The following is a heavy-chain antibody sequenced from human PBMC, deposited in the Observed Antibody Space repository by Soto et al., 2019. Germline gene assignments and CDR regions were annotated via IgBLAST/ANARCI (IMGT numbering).Heavy chain of an antibody. Sequence: ASVKVSCKVSGYTLTELSMHWVRQAPGKGLEWMGGFDPEDGETIYAQKFQGRVTMTEDTSTDKAYMELSSLRSEDTAVYYCATTPLSLGELFGVNWFDPWGQGTLVTVSS. CDR1: GYTLTELS. CDR2: FDPEDGET. J-gene: IGHJ5*02. V-gene: IGHV1-24*01. CDR3: ATTPLSLGELFGVNWFDP. D-gene: IGHD3-10*01.